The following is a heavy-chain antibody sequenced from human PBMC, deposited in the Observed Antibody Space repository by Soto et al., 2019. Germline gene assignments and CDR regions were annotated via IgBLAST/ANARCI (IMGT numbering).Heavy chain of an antibody. CDR3: AKDGPKDIVVVVAAEGDAFDI. V-gene: IGHV3-30*18. J-gene: IGHJ3*02. CDR1: GFTFSSYG. CDR2: ISYDGSNK. Sequence: GGSLRLSCAASGFTFSSYGMHWVRQAPGKGLEWVAVISYDGSNKYYADSVKGRFTISRDNSKNTLYLQMNSLRAEDTAVYYCAKDGPKDIVVVVAAEGDAFDIWGQGTMVTVSS. D-gene: IGHD2-15*01.